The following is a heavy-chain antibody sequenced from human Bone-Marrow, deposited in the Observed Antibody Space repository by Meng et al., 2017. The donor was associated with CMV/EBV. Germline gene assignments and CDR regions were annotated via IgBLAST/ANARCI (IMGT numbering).Heavy chain of an antibody. D-gene: IGHD6-13*01. CDR1: GYTFTGYY. V-gene: IGHV1-2*02. CDR2: INPNSGGT. CDR3: AGDSSMDLGDAFDI. J-gene: IGHJ3*02. Sequence: ASVKVSCKASGYTFTGYYMHWVRQAPGQGLEWMGWINPNSGGTNYAQKFQGRVTMTRDTSISTAYMELSRLRSDDTAVYYCAGDSSMDLGDAFDIWGQGTRVTVSS.